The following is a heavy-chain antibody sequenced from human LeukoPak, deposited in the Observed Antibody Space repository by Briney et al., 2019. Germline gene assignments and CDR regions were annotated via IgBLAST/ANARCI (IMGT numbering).Heavy chain of an antibody. V-gene: IGHV3-74*01. CDR1: GFTFSTND. CDR2: ISSDGSST. J-gene: IGHJ4*02. Sequence: WGSLRLSCAASGFTFSTNDMSWVRQAPGKGLVWVSRISSDGSSTIYADSVKGRFTISRDNAKNTLYLQMNSLRAEDTAVYYCARLGSGSTLDCWGQGILVTVSS. CDR3: ARLGSGSTLDC. D-gene: IGHD3-10*01.